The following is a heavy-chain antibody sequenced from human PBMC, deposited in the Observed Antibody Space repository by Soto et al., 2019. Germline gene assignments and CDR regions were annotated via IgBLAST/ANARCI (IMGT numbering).Heavy chain of an antibody. CDR3: ARDPRGNWNFGLFDY. D-gene: IGHD1-7*01. Sequence: GGSLRLSCAASGFTFSSYGMHWVRQAPGKGLEWVAVIWYYGSNKYYADSVKGRFTISRDNSKNTLYLQMNSLRAEDTAVYYCARDPRGNWNFGLFDYWGQGTLVTVSS. CDR1: GFTFSSYG. V-gene: IGHV3-33*01. J-gene: IGHJ4*02. CDR2: IWYYGSNK.